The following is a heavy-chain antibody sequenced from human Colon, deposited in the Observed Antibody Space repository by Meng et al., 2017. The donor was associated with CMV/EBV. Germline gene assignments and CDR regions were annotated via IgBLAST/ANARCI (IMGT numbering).Heavy chain of an antibody. CDR3: ATRIPTYVDNWFDP. CDR1: GGPLSTYE. CDR2: IVPILGST. D-gene: IGHD3-10*02. J-gene: IGHJ5*02. V-gene: IGHV1-69*06. Sequence: SVKVSCKSSGGPLSTYEINWVRQAPGQGLEWMGGIVPILGSTNYAQRFKGRITITANKSTNTAYMELSSLTSEDTAVYYCATRIPTYVDNWFDPWGQGTMVTVSS.